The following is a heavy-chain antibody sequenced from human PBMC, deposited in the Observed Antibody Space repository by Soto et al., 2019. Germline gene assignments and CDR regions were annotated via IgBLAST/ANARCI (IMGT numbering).Heavy chain of an antibody. CDR3: ARANYYGMDV. Sequence: QVQLQESGPGLVKPSETLSLTCTVSGGSVSSGSYYWSWIRQPPGKGLQWIGYIYYSGSTNYNPSLKSRVPISVDTSKTLFALKLSSVTAADTAVDYCARANYYGMDVWGQGTTVTVSS. J-gene: IGHJ6*02. V-gene: IGHV4-61*01. CDR1: GGSVSSGSYY. CDR2: IYYSGST.